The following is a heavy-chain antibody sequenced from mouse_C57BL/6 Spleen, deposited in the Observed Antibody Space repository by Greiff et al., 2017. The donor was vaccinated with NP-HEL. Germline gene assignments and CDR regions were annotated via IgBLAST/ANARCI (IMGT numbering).Heavy chain of an antibody. D-gene: IGHD1-3*01. V-gene: IGHV1-50*01. Sequence: QVQLQQPGAELVKPGASVKLSCKASGYTFTSYWMQWVKQRPGQGLEWIGEIDPSDSYTNYNQKFKGKATLTVDTSSSTAYMQLSSLTSEDSAVYYCARSRGLTDYWGQGTTLTVSS. CDR2: IDPSDSYT. CDR1: GYTFTSYW. J-gene: IGHJ2*01. CDR3: ARSRGLTDY.